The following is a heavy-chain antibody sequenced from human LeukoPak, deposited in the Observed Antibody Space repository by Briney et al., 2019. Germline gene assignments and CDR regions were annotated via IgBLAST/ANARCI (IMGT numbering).Heavy chain of an antibody. CDR1: GFTFSNAR. J-gene: IGHJ4*02. D-gene: IGHD4-17*01. Sequence: PGGSPRLSCAASGFTFSNARMSWVRPAPGKGLEWVGRIKSKTDGGTTDYAAPVKGRFTISRDDSKNTLYLQMNSLKAEDTAVYYCTTGKYGDYVNHWGQGTLVTVSS. V-gene: IGHV3-15*01. CDR3: TTGKYGDYVNH. CDR2: IKSKTDGGTT.